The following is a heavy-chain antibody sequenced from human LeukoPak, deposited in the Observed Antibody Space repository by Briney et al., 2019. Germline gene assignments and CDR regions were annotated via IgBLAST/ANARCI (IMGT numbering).Heavy chain of an antibody. V-gene: IGHV1-8*03. CDR3: ARTPPRGLIDY. CDR2: MSPKSANT. CDR1: GYTFTSYD. D-gene: IGHD3-16*01. Sequence: ASVKVSCKASGYTFTSYDINWVRQASGQGLEWMGWMSPKSANTGYAQQFQGRVTITRDTSISTAYMELSSLTSEDTAVYYCARTPPRGLIDYWGQGTLVTVSS. J-gene: IGHJ4*02.